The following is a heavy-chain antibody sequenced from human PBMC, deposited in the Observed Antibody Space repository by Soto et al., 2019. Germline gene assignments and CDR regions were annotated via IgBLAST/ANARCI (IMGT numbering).Heavy chain of an antibody. J-gene: IGHJ6*02. CDR2: ISYDGSNK. D-gene: IGHD3-22*01. Sequence: GGSLRLSCAASGFTFSSYGMHWVRQAPGKGLEWVAVISYDGSNKYYADSVKGRFTIPRDNSKNTLYLQMNSLRAEDTAVYYCAKDGTMIVVVPYLYYYGMDVWGQGTTVTVSS. CDR3: AKDGTMIVVVPYLYYYGMDV. V-gene: IGHV3-30*18. CDR1: GFTFSSYG.